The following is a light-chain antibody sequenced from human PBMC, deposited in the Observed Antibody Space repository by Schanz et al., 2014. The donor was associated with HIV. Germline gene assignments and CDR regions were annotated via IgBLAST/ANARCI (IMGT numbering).Light chain of an antibody. J-gene: IGKJ3*01. CDR1: QSVGSY. V-gene: IGKV3-20*01. CDR3: QQYGSSPFT. Sequence: DIVLTQSPATLSLSPGERATLSCRASQSVGSYLAWYQQKPGQSPRLLIHGASRRATGIPDRFSGSGSGTEFTLTITRLEPEDFAVYYCQQYGSSPFTFGPGTKVDIK. CDR2: GAS.